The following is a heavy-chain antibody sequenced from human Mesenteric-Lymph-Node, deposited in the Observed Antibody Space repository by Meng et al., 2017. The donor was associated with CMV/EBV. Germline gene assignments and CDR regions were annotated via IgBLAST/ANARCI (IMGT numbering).Heavy chain of an antibody. D-gene: IGHD4-17*01. Sequence: SETLSLTCTVSGGSISSGGYYWSWIRQHPGKGLEWIGYIYYSGSTYYNPSLKSRVTISVDTSKNQFSLNLTSVTAADTAVYYCARAGATGTYFFLGLVVWGQGAQVTVSS. V-gene: IGHV4-31*03. J-gene: IGHJ4*02. CDR2: IYYSGST. CDR1: GGSISSGGYY. CDR3: ARAGATGTYFFLGLVV.